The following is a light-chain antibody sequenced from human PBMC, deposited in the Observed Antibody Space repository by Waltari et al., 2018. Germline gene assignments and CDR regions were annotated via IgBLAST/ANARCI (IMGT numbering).Light chain of an antibody. V-gene: IGLV1-47*01. CDR1: NSHIGTNY. Sequence: QSVLTQPPSTSGTPGQRVTIYCSGSNSHIGTNYVYWYQQFPGAAPKLLIYRNDQRPSGVPDRFSGSKFGTSTSLAISGLRSDDEADYFCASWDDNLSGAVFGGGTRLTVL. J-gene: IGLJ2*01. CDR3: ASWDDNLSGAV. CDR2: RND.